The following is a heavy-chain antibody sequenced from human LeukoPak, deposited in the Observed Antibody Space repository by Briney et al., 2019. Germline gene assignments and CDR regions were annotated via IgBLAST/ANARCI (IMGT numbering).Heavy chain of an antibody. V-gene: IGHV4-4*02. CDR2: IYHSGST. J-gene: IGHJ6*02. CDR3: ASRPGPNCNGGSCYSDYYYYYGMDV. Sequence: SETLSLTCAVSGGPISSSNWWSWVRQPPGKGLEWIGEIYHSGSTNYNPSFKSRVTISVDKSKNQFSLKLSSVTASDTAVYYCASRPGPNCNGGSCYSDYYYYYGMDVWGQGTTVTVSS. D-gene: IGHD2-15*01. CDR1: GGPISSSNW.